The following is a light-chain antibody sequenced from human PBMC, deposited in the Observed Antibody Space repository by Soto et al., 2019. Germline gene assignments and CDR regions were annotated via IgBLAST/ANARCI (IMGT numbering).Light chain of an antibody. CDR1: QSISSY. V-gene: IGKV1-39*01. J-gene: IGKJ4*01. CDR2: AAS. CDR3: QQSSSTVLT. Sequence: DLQMPQSPSSLSASVGDSVTITCRASQSISSYLNWYQQKPGKAPKLLIYAASSLQGGVPSRFSGSGSGTDFTLTISSLQREDCAIYYCQQSSSTVLTFGGGTKVEIK.